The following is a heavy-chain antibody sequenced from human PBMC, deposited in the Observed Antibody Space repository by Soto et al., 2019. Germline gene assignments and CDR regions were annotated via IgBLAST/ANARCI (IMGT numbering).Heavy chain of an antibody. Sequence: PSETLSLTCAVSGCSISSGGYSWSWIRQPPGKGLEWIGYIYHSGSTYYNPSLKSRVTISVDKSHNRFSLKLTSVTAADTAVYYCARDGSGSPGAADYWGQGTLVTVSS. CDR3: ARDGSGSPGAADY. D-gene: IGHD1-26*01. CDR1: GCSISSGGYS. V-gene: IGHV4-30-2*01. CDR2: IYHSGST. J-gene: IGHJ4*02.